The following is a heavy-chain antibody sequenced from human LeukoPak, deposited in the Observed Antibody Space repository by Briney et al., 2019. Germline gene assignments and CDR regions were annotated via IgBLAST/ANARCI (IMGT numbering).Heavy chain of an antibody. J-gene: IGHJ4*02. D-gene: IGHD6-13*01. V-gene: IGHV3-23*01. CDR3: AKDGGIAAAGTSVYFDY. CDR2: ISGSGGST. Sequence: PGGSLRLSCAASGFTFSNAWMSWVRQAPGKGLQWVSGISGSGGSTYYADSVKGRFTISRDNSKNTLSLQMNSLRAEDTAVYYCAKDGGIAAAGTSVYFDYWGQGTLVTVSS. CDR1: GFTFSNAW.